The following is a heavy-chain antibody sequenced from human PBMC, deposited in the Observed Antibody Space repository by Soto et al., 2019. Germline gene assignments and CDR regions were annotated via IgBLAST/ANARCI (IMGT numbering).Heavy chain of an antibody. J-gene: IGHJ6*02. CDR1: GYTFTSYA. CDR2: INAGNGNT. CDR3: AREGRNYYYYGMDV. Sequence: GASVKVSCKASGYTFTSYAMHWVRQAPGQRLEWMGWINAGNGNTKYSQKFQGRITITRDTSASTAYMELSSLRSEDTAVYYCAREGRNYYYYGMDVWGQGTTVTVSS. V-gene: IGHV1-3*01.